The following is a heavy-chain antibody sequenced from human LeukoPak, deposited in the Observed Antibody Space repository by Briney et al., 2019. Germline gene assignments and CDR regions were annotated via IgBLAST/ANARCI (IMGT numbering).Heavy chain of an antibody. J-gene: IGHJ4*02. V-gene: IGHV4-61*02. Sequence: PSETLSLTCTVSGGSISSGSYYWSWIRQPAGKGLEWIGRIYTSRSTNYNPSLKSRVTISVDTSKNQFSLKLSSVTAADTAVYYCARGMTTVTPAFDYWGQGTLVTVSS. CDR3: ARGMTTVTPAFDY. CDR1: GGSISSGSYY. D-gene: IGHD4-11*01. CDR2: IYTSRST.